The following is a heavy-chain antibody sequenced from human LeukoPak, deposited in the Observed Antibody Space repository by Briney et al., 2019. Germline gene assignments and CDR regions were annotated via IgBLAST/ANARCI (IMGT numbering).Heavy chain of an antibody. J-gene: IGHJ3*02. Sequence: GGSLRLSCAASGFTFSSYAMSWVRQAPGKGLEWVSAICGSGGSTYYADSVKGRFTISRDNSKNTLYLQMNSLRAEDTAVYYCAKDIARHEIAARGEDAFDIWGQGTMVTVSS. CDR2: ICGSGGST. D-gene: IGHD6-6*01. CDR1: GFTFSSYA. CDR3: AKDIARHEIAARGEDAFDI. V-gene: IGHV3-23*01.